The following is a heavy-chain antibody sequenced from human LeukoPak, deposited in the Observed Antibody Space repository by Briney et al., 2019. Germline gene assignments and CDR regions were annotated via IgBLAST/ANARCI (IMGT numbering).Heavy chain of an antibody. V-gene: IGHV3-20*04. CDR1: GFTFYDYG. D-gene: IGHD5-18*01. CDR3: ARVRGIQLPFDY. Sequence: RGSLRLSCAASGFTFYDYGMSCGCPAPEGRLGREPRINWNGGSTDYADYVKGRFTISSDNAKNSLYLKMNSMTEEDTALYYCARVRGIQLPFDYWGQGTLVTVSS. J-gene: IGHJ4*02. CDR2: INWNGGST.